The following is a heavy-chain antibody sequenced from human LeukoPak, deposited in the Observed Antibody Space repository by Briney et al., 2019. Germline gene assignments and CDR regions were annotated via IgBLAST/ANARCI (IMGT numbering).Heavy chain of an antibody. Sequence: PSETLSLTCTVSGGSISSGSYYWSWIRQPAGKGLEWIGRIYTSGSTNYDPSLKSRITMSVDTSNNQFSLKMTSVTAADTAVYYCARASAAAFDFWGQGTLVTVS. D-gene: IGHD6-13*01. J-gene: IGHJ4*02. CDR1: GGSISSGSYY. CDR3: ARASAAAFDF. V-gene: IGHV4-61*02. CDR2: IYTSGST.